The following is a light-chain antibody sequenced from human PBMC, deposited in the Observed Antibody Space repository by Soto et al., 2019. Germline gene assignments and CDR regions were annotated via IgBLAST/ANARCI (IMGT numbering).Light chain of an antibody. J-gene: IGKJ4*01. V-gene: IGKV1-33*01. Sequence: DIQMTQSPSSLSASVGDRVTITCQASQDISNYLYWYQQKPGKAPKLLIYDASNLETGVPSRFSGSGSGTDFTFTISSLQAEDIATYYCQQYDNLPSLTFGGGTKVEIK. CDR2: DAS. CDR1: QDISNY. CDR3: QQYDNLPSLT.